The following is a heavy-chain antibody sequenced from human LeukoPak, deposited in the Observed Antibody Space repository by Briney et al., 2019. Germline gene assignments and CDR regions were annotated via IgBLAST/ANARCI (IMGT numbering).Heavy chain of an antibody. V-gene: IGHV1-8*02. D-gene: IGHD3-22*01. CDR1: GYTFTSYG. CDR2: MNPNSGNT. Sequence: ASVKVSCKASGYTFTSYGINWVRQATGQGLEWMGWMNPNSGNTGYAQKFQGRVTMTRNTSISTAYMELSSLRSEDTAVYYCARGESSGYFYYYYYYMDVWGKGTTVTVSS. CDR3: ARGESSGYFYYYYYYMDV. J-gene: IGHJ6*03.